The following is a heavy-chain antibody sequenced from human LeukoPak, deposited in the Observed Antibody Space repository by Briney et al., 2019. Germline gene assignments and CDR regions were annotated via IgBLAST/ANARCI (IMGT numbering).Heavy chain of an antibody. CDR1: GFTFSSYA. D-gene: IGHD2-8*01. CDR3: ARWSDAFDI. Sequence: GGSLRLSCAASGFTFSSYAMSWVRQAPGKGLEWVSTISGSGGGTYYADSVKGRFTISRDNSENTLYLQMNSLRAEDTAVYYCARWSDAFDIWSQGTMVTVSS. J-gene: IGHJ3*02. CDR2: ISGSGGGT. V-gene: IGHV3-23*01.